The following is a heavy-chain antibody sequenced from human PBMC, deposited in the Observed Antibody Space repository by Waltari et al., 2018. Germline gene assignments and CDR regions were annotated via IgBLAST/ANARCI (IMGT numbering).Heavy chain of an antibody. Sequence: EVQLVQSGAEVRKPGASLKISCKGSGFNFATNWIAWVRQMPGTGLEWMGVIYPGDSDIRDSPSFQGHVTISADKSINTAYLQWSSLKASDTSFYFWARGKQLFDYWGQGTLVTVSS. V-gene: IGHV5-51*01. CDR1: GFNFATNW. J-gene: IGHJ4*02. CDR3: ARGKQLFDY. D-gene: IGHD1-1*01. CDR2: IYPGDSDI.